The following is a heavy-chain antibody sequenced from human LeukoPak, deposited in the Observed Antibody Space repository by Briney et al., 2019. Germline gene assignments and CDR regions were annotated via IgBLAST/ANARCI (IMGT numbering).Heavy chain of an antibody. D-gene: IGHD5-24*01. CDR2: LSYDVSNK. Sequence: GGSLRLSCAASGFTFSSYAMHWVRQAPGKGLEWVTVLSYDVSNKYYADSVKGRFTISRDNSKNTLYLQVNSLRAEDTAVYYCARSRDGYNSDAFDIWGQGTMVTVSS. V-gene: IGHV3-30-3*01. CDR1: GFTFSSYA. J-gene: IGHJ3*02. CDR3: ARSRDGYNSDAFDI.